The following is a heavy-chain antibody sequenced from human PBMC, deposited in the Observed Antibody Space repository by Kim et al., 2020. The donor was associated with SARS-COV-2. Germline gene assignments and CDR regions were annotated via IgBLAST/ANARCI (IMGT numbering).Heavy chain of an antibody. J-gene: IGHJ5*02. V-gene: IGHV4-34*01. CDR1: GGSFSGYY. CDR3: ARFNGYSSGWYRQYNWFDP. CDR2: INHSGST. D-gene: IGHD6-19*01. Sequence: SETLSLTCAVYGGSFSGYYWSWIRQPPGKGLEWIGEINHSGSTNYNPSLKSRVTISVDTSKNQFSLKLSSVTAADTAVYYCARFNGYSSGWYRQYNWFDP.